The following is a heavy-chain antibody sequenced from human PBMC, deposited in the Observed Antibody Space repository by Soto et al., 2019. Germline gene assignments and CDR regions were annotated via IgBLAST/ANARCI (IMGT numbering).Heavy chain of an antibody. Sequence: QVQLQESGPGLVKPSETLSLTCTVSGGSINNYYWSWTRQPPGKGLEWIGYIFDSGSTNYNPTLKSRVTISVDTSKNQFSLRLTSVTAADTAVYYCARDGPQYSIHHWGQGTLVTVSS. D-gene: IGHD6-6*01. V-gene: IGHV4-59*01. CDR1: GGSINNYY. CDR2: IFDSGST. J-gene: IGHJ5*02. CDR3: ARDGPQYSIHH.